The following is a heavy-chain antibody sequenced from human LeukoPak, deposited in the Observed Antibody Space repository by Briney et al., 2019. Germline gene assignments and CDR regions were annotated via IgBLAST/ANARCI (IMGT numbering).Heavy chain of an antibody. Sequence: PSETLSLTCAVYGGSFSGYYWSWIRQPPGKGLEWIGEINHSGSTNYNPSLKSRVTISVDTSKNQFSLKLSSVTAADTAVYYCARDSRELLWFGELFFYWGQGTLVTVSS. D-gene: IGHD3-10*01. CDR1: GGSFSGYY. J-gene: IGHJ4*02. CDR2: INHSGST. CDR3: ARDSRELLWFGELFFY. V-gene: IGHV4-34*01.